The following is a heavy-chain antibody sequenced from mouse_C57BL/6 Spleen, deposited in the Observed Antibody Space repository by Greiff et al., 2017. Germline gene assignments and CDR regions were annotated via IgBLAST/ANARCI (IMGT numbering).Heavy chain of an antibody. V-gene: IGHV1-59*01. D-gene: IGHD1-1*01. CDR2: IDPYDSYT. Sequence: QVQLQQPGAELVRPGTSVKLSCKASGYTFTSYWMHWVKQRPGQGLEWIGVIDPYDSYTNYNQKFKGKATLTVDTSSSTAYMQLSSLTSEDAAVYYCARSVDYWGQGTTLTVSS. J-gene: IGHJ2*01. CDR1: GYTFTSYW. CDR3: ARSVDY.